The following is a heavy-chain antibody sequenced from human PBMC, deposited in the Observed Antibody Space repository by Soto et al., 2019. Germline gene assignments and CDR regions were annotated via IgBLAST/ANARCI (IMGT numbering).Heavy chain of an antibody. D-gene: IGHD3-22*01. CDR1: GFTFSSYG. Sequence: PGGSLRLSCAASGFTFSSYGMHWVRQAPGKGLEWVAVISYDGSNKYYADSVKGRFTISRDNSKNTLYLQMNSLRAEDTAVYYFANNVAYYYDSSGRPAYDYWGQGTLVTVSS. CDR2: ISYDGSNK. V-gene: IGHV3-30*18. CDR3: ANNVAYYYDSSGRPAYDY. J-gene: IGHJ4*02.